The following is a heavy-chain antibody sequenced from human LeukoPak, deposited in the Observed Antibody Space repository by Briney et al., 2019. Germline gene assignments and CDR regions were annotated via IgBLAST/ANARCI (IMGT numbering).Heavy chain of an antibody. CDR2: IYYSGST. CDR3: ARALVGWYYFDY. CDR1: GGSISSSYY. V-gene: IGHV4-39*07. D-gene: IGHD1-26*01. Sequence: HSETLSLTCTVSGGSISSSYYWGWIRQPPGKGLEWIGSIYYSGSTYYNPSLKSRVTISVDTSKNQFSLKLSSVTAADTAVYYCARALVGWYYFDYWGQGALVTVSS. J-gene: IGHJ4*02.